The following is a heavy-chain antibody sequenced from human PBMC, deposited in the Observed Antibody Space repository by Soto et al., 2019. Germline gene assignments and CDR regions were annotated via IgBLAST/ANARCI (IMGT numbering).Heavy chain of an antibody. CDR2: LYHTGTT. CDR1: GDSISSPHW. D-gene: IGHD4-17*01. J-gene: IGHJ4*02. CDR3: ARALTVSQNFFDI. Sequence: PSETLSLTCAVSGDSISSPHWGGWVRQSPAEGLLWIGELYHTGTTNYNPSLGSRVTISVDKAMNQISLRLTSVTAADTAVYYCARALTVSQNFFDIWGPGTLVTVSS. V-gene: IGHV4-4*02.